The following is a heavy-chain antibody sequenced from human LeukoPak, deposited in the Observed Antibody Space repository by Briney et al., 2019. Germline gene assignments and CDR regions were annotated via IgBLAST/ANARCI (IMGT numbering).Heavy chain of an antibody. J-gene: IGHJ6*02. V-gene: IGHV3-33*08. D-gene: IGHD2-2*01. CDR3: ARAYCSSTSCYADYYYGMDV. Sequence: QAGGSLRLSCTASGFAFSTYGMHWVRQAPGKRLEWVAAIWYDGSNKNYADSVKGRFTISRDNSKNTLYLQMNSLRAEDTAVYYCARAYCSSTSCYADYYYGMDVWGQGTTVTVSS. CDR2: IWYDGSNK. CDR1: GFAFSTYG.